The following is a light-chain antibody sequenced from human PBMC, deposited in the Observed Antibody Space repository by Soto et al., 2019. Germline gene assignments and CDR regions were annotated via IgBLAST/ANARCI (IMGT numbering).Light chain of an antibody. V-gene: IGKV1-5*01. CDR1: QTISFW. CDR3: QQYHSSPYT. Sequence: DIPMTQSPSTLSASVGDKVTITCRASQTISFWLAWYQQKPGKAPKLLIYDASSLESVGPSRFRGSGSGTEFTLTLSSLQPDDFATYYCQQYHSSPYTFGQGTKLEIQ. CDR2: DAS. J-gene: IGKJ2*01.